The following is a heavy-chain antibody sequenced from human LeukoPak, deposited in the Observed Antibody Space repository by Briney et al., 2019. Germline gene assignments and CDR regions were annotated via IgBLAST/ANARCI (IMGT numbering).Heavy chain of an antibody. CDR2: IKSKTDGGTT. CDR3: TTAPYYDILTGLDY. Sequence: GGSLRLSCAASGFTFSTYWMSWVRQAPGKGLEWVCRIKSKTDGGTTDYAAPVKGRFTISRDDSKNTLYLHRNSLNTEDTAVYYCTTAPYYDILTGLDYWGQGTLVTVSS. D-gene: IGHD3-9*01. CDR1: GFTFSTYW. J-gene: IGHJ4*02. V-gene: IGHV3-15*01.